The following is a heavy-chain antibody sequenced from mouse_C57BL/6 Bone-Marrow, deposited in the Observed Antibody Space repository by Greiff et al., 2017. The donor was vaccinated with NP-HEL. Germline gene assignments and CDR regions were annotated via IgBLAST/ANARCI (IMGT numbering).Heavy chain of an antibody. J-gene: IGHJ3*01. D-gene: IGHD1-1*01. CDR3: ARVTTVGGFAY. V-gene: IGHV1-50*01. CDR2: IDPSDSYT. Sequence: VQLQQPGAELVKPGASVKLSCKASGYTFTSYWMQWVKQRPGQGLEWIGEIDPSDSYTNYNQKFKGKATLTVDTSSSTAYMQLSSLTSEDSAVYYCARVTTVGGFAYWGQGTLVTVSA. CDR1: GYTFTSYW.